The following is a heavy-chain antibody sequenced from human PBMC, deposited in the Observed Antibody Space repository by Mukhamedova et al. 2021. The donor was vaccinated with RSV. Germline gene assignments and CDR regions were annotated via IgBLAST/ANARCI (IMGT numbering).Heavy chain of an antibody. CDR2: ISGSAGST. Sequence: GKGLEWVSAISGSAGSTYYADSVKGRFTISRDNSKNTLYLQMNSLRAEDTAVYYCAKVPLGVRGYNYAQDYWGQGTLVTVSS. V-gene: IGHV3-23*01. D-gene: IGHD5-18*01. CDR3: AKVPLGVRGYNYAQDY. J-gene: IGHJ4*02.